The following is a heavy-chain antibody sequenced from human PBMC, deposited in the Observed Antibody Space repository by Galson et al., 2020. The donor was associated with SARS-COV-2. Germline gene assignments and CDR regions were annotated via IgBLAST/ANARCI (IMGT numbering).Heavy chain of an antibody. J-gene: IGHJ3*02. Sequence: GESLKISCAASGFTFSSYAMSWVRQAPGKGLEWVSAISGSGGSTYYADSVKGRFTISRDNSKNTLYLQMNSLRAEDTAVYYCAKGTNVLLWFGELLGLPDIWGQGTMVTVSS. CDR1: GFTFSSYA. V-gene: IGHV3-23*01. CDR2: ISGSGGST. D-gene: IGHD3-10*01. CDR3: AKGTNVLLWFGELLGLPDI.